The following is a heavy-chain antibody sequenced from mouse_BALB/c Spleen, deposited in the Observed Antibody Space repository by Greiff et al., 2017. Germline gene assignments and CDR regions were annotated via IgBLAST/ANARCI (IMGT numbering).Heavy chain of an antibody. D-gene: IGHD1-1*01. CDR2: ISSGGGST. V-gene: IGHV5-12-1*01. CDR3: ARGGFITAGGGYFDV. CDR1: GFAFSSYD. J-gene: IGHJ1*01. Sequence: EVKLVESGGGLVKPGGSLKLSCAASGFAFSSYDMSWVRQTPEKRLEWVAYISSGGGSTYYPDTVKGRFTISRDNAKNTLYLQMSSLKSEDTAMYYCARGGFITAGGGYFDVWGEGTTVTVSS.